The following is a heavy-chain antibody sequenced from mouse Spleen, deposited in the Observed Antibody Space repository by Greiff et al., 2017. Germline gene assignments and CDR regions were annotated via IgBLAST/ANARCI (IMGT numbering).Heavy chain of an antibody. D-gene: IGHD2-1*01. CDR3: ARGGNPAWFAY. V-gene: IGHV5-16*01. CDR2: INYDGSST. CDR1: GFTFSDYY. J-gene: IGHJ3*01. Sequence: EVQLVESEGGLVQPGSSMKLSCTASGFTFSDYYMAWVRQVPEKGLEWVANINYDGSSTYYLDSLKSRFIISRDNAKNILYLQMSSLKSEDTATYYCARGGNPAWFAYWGQGTLVTVSA.